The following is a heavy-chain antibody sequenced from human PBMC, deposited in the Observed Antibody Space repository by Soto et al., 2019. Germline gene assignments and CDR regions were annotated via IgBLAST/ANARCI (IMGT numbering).Heavy chain of an antibody. CDR1: GFTFSNYN. Sequence: EVQLVESGGGLVKPGGSLRLSCAASGFTFSNYNMNWVRQAPGKGLEWVASISSSSSYIYYADSVKGRFTIARDNATNSLYLQMNRLRAEDTAIDFCASQYYFLTGFKFDPRGQGTLVTVSS. J-gene: IGHJ5*02. CDR3: ASQYYFLTGFKFDP. V-gene: IGHV3-21*01. D-gene: IGHD3-9*01. CDR2: ISSSSSYI.